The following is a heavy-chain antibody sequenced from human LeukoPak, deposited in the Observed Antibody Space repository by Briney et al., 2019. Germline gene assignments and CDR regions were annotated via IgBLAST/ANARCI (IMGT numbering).Heavy chain of an antibody. CDR1: GFTFDDYA. CDR3: AKDTRGYAAYYLDY. V-gene: IGHV3-9*01. J-gene: IGHJ4*02. Sequence: GGSLRLSCAASGFTFDDYAMHWVRRAPGKGLEWVSGISWNSGSIGYADSVKGRFTISRDNAKNSLYLQMNSLRAEDTALYYCAKDTRGYAAYYLDYWGQGTLVTVSS. D-gene: IGHD5-12*01. CDR2: ISWNSGSI.